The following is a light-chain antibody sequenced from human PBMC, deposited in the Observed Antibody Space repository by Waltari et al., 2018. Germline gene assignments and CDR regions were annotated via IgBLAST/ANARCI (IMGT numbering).Light chain of an antibody. CDR1: QGISTY. CDR2: AAS. J-gene: IGKJ1*01. Sequence: DIKMTQSPSSLSASAGDTVTITCRASQGISTYLNWYQQKPGKTPKRLIYAASSLESGVPSRFSGSGSGTDFTLTISSLQPEDFATYYCLQYNSHPWTFGQGTKVEIK. V-gene: IGKV1-17*01. CDR3: LQYNSHPWT.